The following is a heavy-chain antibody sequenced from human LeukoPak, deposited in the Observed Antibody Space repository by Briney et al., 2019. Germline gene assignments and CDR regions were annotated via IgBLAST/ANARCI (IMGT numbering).Heavy chain of an antibody. D-gene: IGHD1-26*01. CDR2: IYYSGST. Sequence: PSETLSLTCTVSGGSISSYYWSWIRQPPGKGLEWIAYIYYSGSTNYNPSLKSRVTISVDTSKNQFSLKLSSVTAADTAVYYCARGGSGTYYHYWGQGTLVTVSS. J-gene: IGHJ4*02. CDR1: GGSISSYY. V-gene: IGHV4-59*01. CDR3: ARGGSGTYYHY.